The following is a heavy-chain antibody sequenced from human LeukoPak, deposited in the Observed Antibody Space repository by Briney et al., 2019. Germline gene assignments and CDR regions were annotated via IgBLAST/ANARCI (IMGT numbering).Heavy chain of an antibody. J-gene: IGHJ4*02. D-gene: IGHD6-19*01. CDR1: GFTFSKYW. CDR2: INTDGTVT. V-gene: IGHV3-74*01. Sequence: GGSLRLSCAASGFTFSKYWMLWVRQAPGKGMDSVSRINTDGTVTTYADSVKGRFTVSRDNADNTMFRQMNSVRDEDTAVYYCATKQWLAPPPDSWGQGTPVTVSS. CDR3: ATKQWLAPPPDS.